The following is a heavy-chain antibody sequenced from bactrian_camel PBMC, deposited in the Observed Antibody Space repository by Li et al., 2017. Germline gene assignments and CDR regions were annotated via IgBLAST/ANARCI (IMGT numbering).Heavy chain of an antibody. CDR2: IYSDDGSDT. CDR1: GFTFSSYA. V-gene: IGHV3S7*01. Sequence: HVQLVESGGGLVQPGGSLRLSCAASGFTFSSYAMSWVRQAPGQGLEWVSSIYSDDGSDTYYADSVKGRFTISRDNAKNTVYLQMNSLKPEDTAVYYCAATDRVQRPAYGGACPSPTYWGQGTQVTVS. J-gene: IGHJ4*01. D-gene: IGHD6*01. CDR3: AATDRVQRPAYGGACPSPTY.